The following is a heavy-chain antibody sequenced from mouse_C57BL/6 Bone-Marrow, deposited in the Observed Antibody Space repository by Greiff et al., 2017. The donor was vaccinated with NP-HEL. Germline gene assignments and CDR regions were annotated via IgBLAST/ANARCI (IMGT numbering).Heavy chain of an antibody. D-gene: IGHD2-3*01. CDR3: ATPAYDGYYYFDY. CDR2: IYPRSGNT. J-gene: IGHJ2*01. CDR1: GYTFTSYG. V-gene: IGHV1-81*01. Sequence: QVQLKESGAELARPGASVKLSCKASGYTFTSYGISWVKQRTGQGLEWIGEIYPRSGNTYYNEKFKGKATLTADKSSSTAYMELRSLTSEDSAVYFCATPAYDGYYYFDYWGQGTTLTVSS.